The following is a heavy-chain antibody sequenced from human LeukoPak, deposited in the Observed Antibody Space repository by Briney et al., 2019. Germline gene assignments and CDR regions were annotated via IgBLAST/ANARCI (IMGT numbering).Heavy chain of an antibody. J-gene: IGHJ6*03. CDR2: IYYSGYT. D-gene: IGHD3-10*01. CDR3: ARTYYGSGSLYYYYYYMDV. Sequence: SSETLSLTCTVSGGSITSYYWSWIRQPPGKGLEWIGYIYYSGYTNYNPSLKSRVTISVDTSKNQFSLKLSSVTAADTAVYYCARTYYGSGSLYYYYYYMDVWGKGTTVTVSS. CDR1: GGSITSYY. V-gene: IGHV4-59*01.